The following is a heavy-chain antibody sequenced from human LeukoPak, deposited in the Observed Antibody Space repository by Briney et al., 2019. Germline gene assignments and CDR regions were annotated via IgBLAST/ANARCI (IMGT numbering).Heavy chain of an antibody. CDR3: ARVVDHDYGDYYLDY. D-gene: IGHD4-17*01. J-gene: IGHJ4*02. V-gene: IGHV3-64*01. Sequence: GGSLRLSCAASGFTFSSYAMHWVRQAPGKGLEYVSAISSNGGSTYYANSVKGRFTISRDNSKNTLYLQMNSLRAEDTAVYYCARVVDHDYGDYYLDYWGQGTLVTVSS. CDR1: GFTFSSYA. CDR2: ISSNGGST.